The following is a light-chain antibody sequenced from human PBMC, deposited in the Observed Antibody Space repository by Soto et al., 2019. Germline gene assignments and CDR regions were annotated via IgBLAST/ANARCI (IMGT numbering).Light chain of an antibody. V-gene: IGKV4-1*01. CDR1: QSVLDNSYKKNY. CDR2: WAS. Sequence: DIVMTQSPDSLAVSLGERATVNCKSSQSVLDNSYKKNYLAWYQQKKGQPPKLLIYWASTRESGVPDRFSGSESGTDFTLTISSPQAEDVAVYYCQQYRYTPWTFGQGTKVEIK. CDR3: QQYRYTPWT. J-gene: IGKJ1*01.